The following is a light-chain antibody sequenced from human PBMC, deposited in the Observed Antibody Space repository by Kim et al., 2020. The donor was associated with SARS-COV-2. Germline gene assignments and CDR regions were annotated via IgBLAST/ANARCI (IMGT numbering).Light chain of an antibody. CDR3: QVWDSKTNHWI. CDR1: NIGLKS. J-gene: IGLJ2*01. CDR2: YDD. Sequence: APGGTAPISGEGDNIGLKSVHWYQQKPGRAPVAVIYYDDDRPPGIPERFSGSSSGRTATLTISWVEAGDEADYYCQVWDSKTNHWIFGGGTQLTVL. V-gene: IGLV3-21*04.